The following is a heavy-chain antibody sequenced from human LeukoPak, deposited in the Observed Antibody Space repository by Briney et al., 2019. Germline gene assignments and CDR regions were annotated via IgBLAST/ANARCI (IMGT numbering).Heavy chain of an antibody. CDR3: ARGGGHDWGAFDY. CDR1: GGAITNYY. D-gene: IGHD5-12*01. V-gene: IGHV4-59*01. Sequence: PSETLSLTCGVSGGAITNYYWNWIRQAPGKGLEWLGYIYYTGSTTYNPSVKSRITISVDTSKNQFSLKVSSVTAADTAVYYCARGGGHDWGAFDYWGQGTLVTVSS. CDR2: IYYTGST. J-gene: IGHJ4*02.